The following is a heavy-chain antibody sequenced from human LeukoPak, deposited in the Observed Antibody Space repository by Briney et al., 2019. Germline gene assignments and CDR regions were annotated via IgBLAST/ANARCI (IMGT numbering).Heavy chain of an antibody. J-gene: IGHJ4*02. CDR2: ISSSSSTI. Sequence: GGSLRLSCAASGFTFSSYSMNWARQAPGKGLEWVSYISSSSSTIYYADSVKGRFTISRDNAKNSLYLQMNSLRAEDTAVYYFAKTRSYAPADYLGQGTLVDVSS. CDR3: AKTRSYAPADY. CDR1: GFTFSSYS. D-gene: IGHD1-26*01. V-gene: IGHV3-48*01.